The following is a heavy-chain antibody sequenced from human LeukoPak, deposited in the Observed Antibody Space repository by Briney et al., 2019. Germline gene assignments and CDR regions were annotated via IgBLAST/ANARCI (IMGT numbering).Heavy chain of an antibody. CDR2: ISNGGGTT. D-gene: IGHD5-12*01. CDR3: AKALPYSGYDPRFWDY. CDR1: GFTFSTYA. Sequence: GGSLRLSCVGSGFTFSTYAMSWVRQAPGKGLEWVSVISNGGGTTYYADSVKGRFTISRDNSRNTMYLQMNSLRAEDTAVYYCAKALPYSGYDPRFWDYWGQGTLVTVSS. V-gene: IGHV3-23*01. J-gene: IGHJ4*02.